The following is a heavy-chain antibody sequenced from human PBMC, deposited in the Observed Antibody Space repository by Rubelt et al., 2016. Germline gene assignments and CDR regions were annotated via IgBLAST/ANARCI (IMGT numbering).Heavy chain of an antibody. J-gene: IGHJ4*02. CDR1: GGSISSSSYY. D-gene: IGHD3-10*01. V-gene: IGHV4-39*01. CDR2: IYYSGST. Sequence: QLQLQESGPGLVKPSETLSLTCTVSGGSISSSSYYWGWTRQPPGKGLEWIGSIYYSGSTYYNPSLQSRVTISVDTSKNQFSLKLSSVTAADTAVYYGWGGFGELLNPYYFDYWGQGTLVTVSS. CDR3: WGGFGELLNPYYFDY.